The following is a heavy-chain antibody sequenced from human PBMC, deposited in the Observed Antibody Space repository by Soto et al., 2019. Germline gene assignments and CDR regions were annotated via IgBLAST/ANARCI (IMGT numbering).Heavy chain of an antibody. Sequence: SETLSLTCTVSGGSISSYYWSWIRQPPGKGLEWIGYIYYSGSTNYNPSLKSRVTISVDTSKNQFSLKLSSVTAADTAVYYCARGPDIVVVPAAMSEGHWFDPWGQGTLVTVSS. V-gene: IGHV4-59*01. CDR2: IYYSGST. J-gene: IGHJ5*02. CDR3: ARGPDIVVVPAAMSEGHWFDP. D-gene: IGHD2-2*01. CDR1: GGSISSYY.